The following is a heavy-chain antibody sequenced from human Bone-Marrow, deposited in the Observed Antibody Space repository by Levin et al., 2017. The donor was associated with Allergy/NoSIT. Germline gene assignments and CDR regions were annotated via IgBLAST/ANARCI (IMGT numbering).Heavy chain of an antibody. CDR3: ARGYRITIFGVVIVGKNWFDP. Sequence: GASVKVSCKASGYTFTSYGISWVRQAPGQGLEWMGWISAYNGNTNYAQKLQGRVTMTTDTSTSTAYMELRSLRSDDTAVYYCARGYRITIFGVVIVGKNWFDPWGQGTLVTVSS. V-gene: IGHV1-18*01. CDR2: ISAYNGNT. J-gene: IGHJ5*02. CDR1: GYTFTSYG. D-gene: IGHD3-3*01.